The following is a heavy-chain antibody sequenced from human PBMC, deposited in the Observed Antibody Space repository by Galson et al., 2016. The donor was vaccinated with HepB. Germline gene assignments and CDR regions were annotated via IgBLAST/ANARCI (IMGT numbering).Heavy chain of an antibody. CDR3: ARGYSSGYYATELLFDY. V-gene: IGHV4-61*08. Sequence: SETLSLTCTVSGGSVSSGEHYWSWIRQPPGKGLEWIGYVYYSGSTNYNPSLKSRLTISVDTSKNQFSLKLSSVTAADTAVYYCARGYSSGYYATELLFDYWGQGTLVTVSS. CDR2: VYYSGST. D-gene: IGHD3-22*01. CDR1: GGSVSSGEHY. J-gene: IGHJ4*02.